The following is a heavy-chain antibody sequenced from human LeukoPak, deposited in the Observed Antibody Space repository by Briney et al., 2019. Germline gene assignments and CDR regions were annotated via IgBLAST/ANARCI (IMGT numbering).Heavy chain of an antibody. V-gene: IGHV1-18*01. CDR1: GYTFTSYG. D-gene: IGHD2-2*01. CDR3: ARAFVGYCSSTSCYARMEYYYGMDV. CDR2: ISAYNGNT. Sequence: GASVKVSCKASGYTFTSYGISWVRQAPGQGLEWMGWISAYNGNTNYAQKLQGRVTMTTDTSTSTAYMELSSLRSEDTAVYYCARAFVGYCSSTSCYARMEYYYGMDVWGQGTTVTVSS. J-gene: IGHJ6*02.